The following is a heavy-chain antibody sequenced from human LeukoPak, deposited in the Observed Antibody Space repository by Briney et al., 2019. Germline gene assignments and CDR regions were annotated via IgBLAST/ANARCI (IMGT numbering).Heavy chain of an antibody. CDR3: AKDHYYGSGSLPYYYYMDV. V-gene: IGHV3-21*01. CDR1: RFTFSSYS. J-gene: IGHJ6*03. CDR2: ISSSSYI. Sequence: PGGSLRLSCAASRFTFSSYSMNRVRQAPGKGLEWVSSISSSSYIYYADSVKGRFTISRDNSKSTLYLQMNSLRAEDTAVYYCAKDHYYGSGSLPYYYYMDVWGKGTTVTISS. D-gene: IGHD3-10*01.